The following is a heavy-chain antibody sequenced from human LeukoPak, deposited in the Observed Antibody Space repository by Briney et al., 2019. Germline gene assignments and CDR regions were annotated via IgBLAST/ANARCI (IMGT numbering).Heavy chain of an antibody. CDR2: INHSGST. Sequence: SETLSLTCAVYGGSFSGYYWSWIRQPPGKGLEWIGEINHSGSTNYNPSLKSRVTISVDTSKSQFSLKLSSVTAADTAVYYCAREDPQTTVPEGLDVWGQGTTVTVSS. J-gene: IGHJ6*02. D-gene: IGHD4-17*01. V-gene: IGHV4-34*01. CDR3: AREDPQTTVPEGLDV. CDR1: GGSFSGYY.